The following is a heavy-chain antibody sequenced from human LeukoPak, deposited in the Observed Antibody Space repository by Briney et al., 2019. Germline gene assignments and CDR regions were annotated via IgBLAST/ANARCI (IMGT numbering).Heavy chain of an antibody. CDR3: ASSFAMVNYYYYYMDV. CDR1: GYTFTGYY. D-gene: IGHD5-18*01. V-gene: IGHV1-2*02. CDR2: INPNSGGT. Sequence: ASVKVSCKASGYTFTGYYMHWVRQAPGQGLEWMGWINPNSGGTNYAQKFQGRVTMTRDTSISTAYMELSRLRSDDTAVYYCASSFAMVNYYYYYMDVWGKGTTVTVSS. J-gene: IGHJ6*03.